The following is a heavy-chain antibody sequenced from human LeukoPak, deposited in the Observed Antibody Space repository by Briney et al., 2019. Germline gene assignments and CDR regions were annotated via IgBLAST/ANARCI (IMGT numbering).Heavy chain of an antibody. D-gene: IGHD5-24*01. J-gene: IGHJ4*02. CDR3: ARGGGIGYIFY. V-gene: IGHV4-59*01. CDR1: GGSIDSYY. CDR2: IYYSGTT. Sequence: KASETLSLTCTVSGGSIDSYYWTWIRQPPGKRLEWIGYIYYSGTTKYNPSLKSRVSMSLDTSKNQFSLNLISVTAADTAVYYCARGGGIGYIFYWGQGTLVTVSS.